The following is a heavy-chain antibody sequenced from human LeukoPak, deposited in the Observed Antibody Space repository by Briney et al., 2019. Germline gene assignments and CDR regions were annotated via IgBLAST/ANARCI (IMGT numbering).Heavy chain of an antibody. Sequence: PSETLSPTCTVSGGSISSYYWSWIRQPPGKGLEWIGYIYYSGSTNYNPSLKSRVTISVDTSKNQFSLKLSSVTAADTAVYYCARSTKSRYCTNGVCYTGGAFDYWGQGTLVTVSS. CDR3: ARSTKSRYCTNGVCYTGGAFDY. CDR2: IYYSGST. D-gene: IGHD2-8*01. J-gene: IGHJ4*02. V-gene: IGHV4-59*01. CDR1: GGSISSYY.